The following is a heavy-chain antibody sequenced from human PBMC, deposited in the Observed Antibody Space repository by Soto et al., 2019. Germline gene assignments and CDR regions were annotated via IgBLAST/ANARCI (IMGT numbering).Heavy chain of an antibody. CDR1: GDSVSSNSAA. V-gene: IGHV6-1*01. J-gene: IGHJ3*02. CDR3: ARAADYYGPGSYLDAFDI. Sequence: SQTLSLTCAISGDSVSSNSAAWNWIRQSPSRGLEWLGRTYYRSKWYNDYAVSVKSRITINPDTSKNQFSLQLNSVTPEDTAVYYCARAADYYGPGSYLDAFDIWGQGTMVTVSS. D-gene: IGHD3-10*01. CDR2: TYYRSKWYN.